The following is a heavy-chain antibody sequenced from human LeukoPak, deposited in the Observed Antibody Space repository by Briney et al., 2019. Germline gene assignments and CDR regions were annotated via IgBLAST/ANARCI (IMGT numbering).Heavy chain of an antibody. CDR1: GFTFSSYA. J-gene: IGHJ4*02. V-gene: IGHV3-23*01. CDR3: AKGLAYCGGDCYSLDY. D-gene: IGHD2-21*02. CDR2: ISGSGGST. Sequence: GASLRLSCAASGFTFSSYAMSWVRQAPGKGLEWVSAISGSGGSTYYADSVKGRFTISRDNSKNTLNLQMNSLRAEDTAVYYCAKGLAYCGGDCYSLDYWGQGTLVTVSS.